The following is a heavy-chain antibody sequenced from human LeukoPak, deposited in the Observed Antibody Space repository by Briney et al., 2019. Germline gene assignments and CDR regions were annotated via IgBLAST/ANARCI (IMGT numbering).Heavy chain of an antibody. Sequence: PSETLSLTCTVSGGSVSSGSYYWSWIRQPPGKGLEWIGYIYYSGSTNYNPSLKSRVTISVDTSKNQFSLKLSSVTAADTAVYYCARVPPHSGSYRAYYYGMDVWGQGTTVTVSS. CDR2: IYYSGST. V-gene: IGHV4-61*01. J-gene: IGHJ6*02. D-gene: IGHD1-26*01. CDR3: ARVPPHSGSYRAYYYGMDV. CDR1: GGSVSSGSYY.